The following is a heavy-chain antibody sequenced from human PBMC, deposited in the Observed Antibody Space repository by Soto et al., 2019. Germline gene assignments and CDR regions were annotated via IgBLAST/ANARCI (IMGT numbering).Heavy chain of an antibody. J-gene: IGHJ6*02. D-gene: IGHD3-3*01. CDR1: GFTSVSYG. CDR3: ARDPTVITIFGVDPDGMDV. V-gene: IGHV3-33*01. CDR2: IWYDGSNK. Sequence: WGSLRLSCAAAGFTSVSYGGHWISKAPGKGLEGVAVIWYDGSNKYYADSVKGRFTISRDNSKNTLYLQMNSLRAEDTAVYYCARDPTVITIFGVDPDGMDVWGQGTTVTVSS.